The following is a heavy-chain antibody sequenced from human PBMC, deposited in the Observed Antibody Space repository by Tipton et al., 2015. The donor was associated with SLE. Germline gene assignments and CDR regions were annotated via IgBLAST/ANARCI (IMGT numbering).Heavy chain of an antibody. CDR1: GVSFSGYY. J-gene: IGHJ6*03. CDR2: INHSGST. V-gene: IGHV4-34*01. Sequence: TLSLTCAVYGVSFSGYYWSWIRQPPGKGLEWIGEINHSGSTNYNPSLKSRVTISVDTSKNQFSLKLSSVTAADTAVYYCARVGGGYYYYYMDVWGKGTTVTVSS. CDR3: ARVGGGYYYYYMDV. D-gene: IGHD3-16*01.